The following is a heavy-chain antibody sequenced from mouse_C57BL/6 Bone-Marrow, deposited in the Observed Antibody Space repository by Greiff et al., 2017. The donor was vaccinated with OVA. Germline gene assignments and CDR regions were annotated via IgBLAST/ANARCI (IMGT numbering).Heavy chain of an antibody. J-gene: IGHJ2*01. V-gene: IGHV5-9*01. D-gene: IGHD1-2*01. Sequence: EVQGVESGGGLVKPGGSLKLSCAASGFTFSSYTMSWVRQTPEKRLEWVATISGGGGNTYYPDSVKGRFTISRDNAKNTLYLQMSSLRSEDTALYYCARALLRDYWGQGTTLTVSS. CDR1: GFTFSSYT. CDR3: ARALLRDY. CDR2: ISGGGGNT.